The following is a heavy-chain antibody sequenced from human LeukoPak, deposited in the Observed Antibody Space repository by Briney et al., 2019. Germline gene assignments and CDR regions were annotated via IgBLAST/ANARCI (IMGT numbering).Heavy chain of an antibody. Sequence: ASVKVSCKASGGTFSSYAISWVRQAPGQGLEWMGGIMPIFGTANYAQKFQGRVTITADKSTSTAYMELSSLRSEDTAVYYCARCPSSSWYYFDYWGQGTLVTVSS. CDR2: IMPIFGTA. CDR1: GGTFSSYA. J-gene: IGHJ4*02. CDR3: ARCPSSSWYYFDY. D-gene: IGHD6-13*01. V-gene: IGHV1-69*06.